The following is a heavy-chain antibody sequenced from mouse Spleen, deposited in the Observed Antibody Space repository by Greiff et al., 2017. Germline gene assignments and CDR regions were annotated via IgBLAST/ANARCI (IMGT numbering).Heavy chain of an antibody. D-gene: IGHD1-2*01. Sequence: VRLKETGPGLVAPSQSLSITCTVSGFSLTTYGVHWVRQPPGKGLEWLVVIWSDGSTNYNSALKSRLSISKDNSKSQVFLKMNSLQTDDTAMYYCARHVYYGYDYAMAYWGQGTSVTVSS. CDR1: GFSLTTYG. CDR2: IWSDGST. J-gene: IGHJ4*01. CDR3: ARHVYYGYDYAMAY. V-gene: IGHV2-6-1*01.